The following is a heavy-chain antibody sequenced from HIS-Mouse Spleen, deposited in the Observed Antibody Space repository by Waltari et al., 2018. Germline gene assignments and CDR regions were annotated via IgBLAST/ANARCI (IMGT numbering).Heavy chain of an antibody. CDR2: ISYDGSNK. Sequence: VQLVDSGRGVEEQGRYLGGACAASGFSVSGYGMHWVRQAPGKGLEWVAVISYDGSNKYYADSVKGRFTISRDNSNNTLYLQMNSLRAEDTAVYYCAKASSGWLDYWGQGTLVTVSS. D-gene: IGHD6-19*01. J-gene: IGHJ4*02. CDR3: AKASSGWLDY. CDR1: GFSVSGYG. V-gene: IGHV3-30*18.